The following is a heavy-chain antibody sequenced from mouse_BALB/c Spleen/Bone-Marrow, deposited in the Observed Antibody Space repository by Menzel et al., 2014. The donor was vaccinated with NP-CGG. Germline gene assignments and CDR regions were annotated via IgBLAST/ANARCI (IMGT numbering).Heavy chain of an antibody. J-gene: IGHJ2*01. D-gene: IGHD2-3*01. CDR1: GFTFSSYA. Sequence: EVKLMEYGGGLVKTGGSLKLSCAASGFTFSSYAMSWVRQTPEKRLEWVATISSGGSYTYYPDSVKGRFTISRDNAKNTLYLQMSSLRSEDTAMYYCARRDGHLDYWGQGTTLTVSS. CDR3: ARRDGHLDY. V-gene: IGHV5-9-3*01. CDR2: ISSGGSYT.